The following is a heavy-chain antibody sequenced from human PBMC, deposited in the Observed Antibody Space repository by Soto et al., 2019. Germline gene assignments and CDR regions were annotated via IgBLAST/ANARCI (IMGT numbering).Heavy chain of an antibody. CDR3: ARDVVVAQYFDY. D-gene: IGHD2-15*01. CDR2: ITPIFRTA. CDR1: GGPVRSYD. V-gene: IGHV1-69*06. Sequence: SGKVSCKTSGGPVRSYDVSWVRKAPGQGLEWMGGITPIFRTANYAQKFQGRVTITADKSTSTAYMELSSLRSEYTAVYYCARDVVVAQYFDYWGQGTMVTVSS. J-gene: IGHJ4*02.